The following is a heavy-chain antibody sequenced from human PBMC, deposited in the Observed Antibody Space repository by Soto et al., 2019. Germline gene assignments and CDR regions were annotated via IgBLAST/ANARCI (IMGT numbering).Heavy chain of an antibody. CDR2: ISSYNGDT. J-gene: IGHJ6*02. D-gene: IGHD5-12*01. Sequence: QVQLVQSGAEVKKPGASVKVSCKASGYTFTRSGISWVRQAPGQGPEWMGWISSYNGDTNYAQTFQGRVTMTTDTSTRTAYRELGTLRSDDTAAYYCAREGVAPYYYSGMAAWGQGTRVTVSS. CDR1: GYTFTRSG. CDR3: AREGVAPYYYSGMAA. V-gene: IGHV1-18*01.